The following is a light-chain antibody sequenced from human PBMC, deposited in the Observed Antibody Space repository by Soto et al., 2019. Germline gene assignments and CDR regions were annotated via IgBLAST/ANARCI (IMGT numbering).Light chain of an antibody. V-gene: IGKV3-15*01. J-gene: IGKJ1*01. CDR2: GAS. CDR1: QSVNSN. Sequence: EIVMTQSPATLSVSPGERATLSCRASQSVNSNLAWYQQKPGQAPRLLISGASTRATGIPARISGSGSETEFTLTISSLQSEDFAVYYCQQYNNWWTFGQGTKVE. CDR3: QQYNNWWT.